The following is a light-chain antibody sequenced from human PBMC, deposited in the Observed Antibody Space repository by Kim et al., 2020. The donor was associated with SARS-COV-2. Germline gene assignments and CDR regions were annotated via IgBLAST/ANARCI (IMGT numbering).Light chain of an antibody. V-gene: IGKV2-28*01. Sequence: PAPNSCRSSPMLLHSNGYNYLVWYLQKAGQAPQLPIYLGSYRVFGGPDRFRGSGSGTDFTLKIRKVEGGEVGGYYCMPALQTPRYSFGQETNRE. J-gene: IGKJ2*03. CDR1: PMLLHSNGYNY. CDR3: MPALQTPRYS. CDR2: LGS.